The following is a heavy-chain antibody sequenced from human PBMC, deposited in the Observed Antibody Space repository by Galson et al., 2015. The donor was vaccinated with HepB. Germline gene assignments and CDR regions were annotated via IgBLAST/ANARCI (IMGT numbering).Heavy chain of an antibody. V-gene: IGHV1-69*13. CDR3: TKGGLSSYYYVDV. Sequence: SVKVSCKASGGTFSSYAISWVRQAPGQGLEWMGGIIPIFGTANYAQKFQGRVTITADESTSTAYMELSSPRSEDTAVYYCTKGGLSSYYYVDVCGKGTTVTVSS. CDR1: GGTFSSYA. J-gene: IGHJ6*03. CDR2: IIPIFGTA. D-gene: IGHD1-26*01.